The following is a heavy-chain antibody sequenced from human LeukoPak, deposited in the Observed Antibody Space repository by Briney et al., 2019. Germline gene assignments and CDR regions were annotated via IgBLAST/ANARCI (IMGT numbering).Heavy chain of an antibody. J-gene: IGHJ6*03. Sequence: ASVKLSCKASGATFSSYAISWVRQAPGQGLEWMGGIIPIFGTANYAQKFQGRVTITTDESTSTAYMELSSLRSEDTAVYYCARSIAARQFDYYMDVWGKGTTVTVSS. CDR3: ARSIAARQFDYYMDV. D-gene: IGHD6-6*01. CDR1: GATFSSYA. CDR2: IIPIFGTA. V-gene: IGHV1-69*05.